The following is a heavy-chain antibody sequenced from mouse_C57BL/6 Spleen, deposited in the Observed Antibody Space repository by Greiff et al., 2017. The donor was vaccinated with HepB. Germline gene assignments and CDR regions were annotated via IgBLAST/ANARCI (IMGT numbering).Heavy chain of an antibody. CDR2: IRYDGSN. CDR3: ARVDVLRRSWFAY. J-gene: IGHJ3*01. V-gene: IGHV3-6*01. CDR1: GYSITSGYY. Sequence: DVKVEESGPGLVKPSQSLSLTCSVTGYSITSGYYWNWIRQFPGNNLEWLGYIRYDGSNNYNPSLKNRISITRDTSKNQFFLKLNSVTTEDTATYYCARVDVLRRSWFAYWGQGTLVTVSA. D-gene: IGHD1-1*01.